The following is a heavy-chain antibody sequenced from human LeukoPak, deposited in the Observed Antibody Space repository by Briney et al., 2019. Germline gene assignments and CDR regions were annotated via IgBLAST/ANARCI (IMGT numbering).Heavy chain of an antibody. J-gene: IGHJ6*02. CDR2: ISYDGSNE. V-gene: IGHV3-30-3*01. CDR1: GFNFRSYA. Sequence: GGSLRLSCAASGFNFRSYAMHWVRQAPGKGLEWVAVISYDGSNEDYTDSVKGRFTISRDNSKNTLYLQMNSLRAEDTAVYYCAKDLRYGMDVWGQGTTVTVSS. CDR3: AKDLRYGMDV.